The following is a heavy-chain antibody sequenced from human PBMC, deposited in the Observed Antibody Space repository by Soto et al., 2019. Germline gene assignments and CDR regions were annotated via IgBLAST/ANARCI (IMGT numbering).Heavy chain of an antibody. Sequence: QVQLVESGGGVVQPGRSLRLSCAASGFTFSSYGMHWVRQAPGKGLEWVAIVLYDGSNQYYADSVKGRFTISRDNSKNTVYLHMISLRPEDTAVYYCAKALGELSPESYDHWGQGVLVTVTS. V-gene: IGHV3-30*18. CDR1: GFTFSSYG. J-gene: IGHJ4*02. CDR2: VLYDGSNQ. CDR3: AKALGELSPESYDH. D-gene: IGHD3-16*02.